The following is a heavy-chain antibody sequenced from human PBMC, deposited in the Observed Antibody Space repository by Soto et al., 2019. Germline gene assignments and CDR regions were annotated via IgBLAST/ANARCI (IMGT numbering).Heavy chain of an antibody. CDR1: GYTFTSYD. V-gene: IGHV1-8*01. CDR2: MNPNSGNT. Sequence: QVQLVQSGAEVKKPGASVKVSCKASGYTFTSYDINGVRQATGQGLEWRGWMNPNSGNTGYAQKFKGRVTMTRNTSIITAYMELSSLGSDDTAGYYCAIKRRVVLRFLEEDYYDMDVWGKWTTVTVSS. D-gene: IGHD3-3*01. CDR3: AIKRRVVLRFLEEDYYDMDV. J-gene: IGHJ6*03.